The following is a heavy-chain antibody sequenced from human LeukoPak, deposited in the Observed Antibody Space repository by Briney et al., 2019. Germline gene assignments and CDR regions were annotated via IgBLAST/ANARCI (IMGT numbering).Heavy chain of an antibody. CDR3: AREDGSSWYMWFDP. CDR2: IKQDGSEK. V-gene: IGHV3-7*03. J-gene: IGHJ5*02. CDR1: GFTFSSYW. Sequence: GWSLRLSCAASGFTFSSYWMSWVRQAPGKGLEWVANIKQDGSEKYYVDSVKGRFTISRDNAKNSLYLQMNSLRAEDTAVYYCAREDGSSWYMWFDPWGQGTLVTVSS. D-gene: IGHD6-13*01.